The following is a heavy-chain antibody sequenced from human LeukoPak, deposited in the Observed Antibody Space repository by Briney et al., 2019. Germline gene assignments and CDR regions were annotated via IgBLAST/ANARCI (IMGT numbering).Heavy chain of an antibody. J-gene: IGHJ3*02. V-gene: IGHV3-23*01. CDR1: GFTSKKYG. D-gene: IGHD1-26*01. CDR2: ISGSGGST. CDR3: AKGQWDPVPPGGFGAFDI. Sequence: PGGSLRLSCEASGFTSKKYGMHWVRQAPGKGLEWVSAISGSGGSTYYADSVKGRFTISRDNSKNTLYLQMNSLRAEDTAVYYCAKGQWDPVPPGGFGAFDIWGQGTMVTVSS.